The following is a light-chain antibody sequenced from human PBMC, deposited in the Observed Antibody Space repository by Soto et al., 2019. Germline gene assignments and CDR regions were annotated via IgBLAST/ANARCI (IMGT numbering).Light chain of an antibody. CDR1: QSVSSS. Sequence: EIVVTQSPATLSVSPGARVTLSCRASQSVSSSLAWYQQRPGQAPSLLIYGASNRATGIPDRFSGSGSGTEFTLTISRLEPEDFAVDDCQQYGSSLTFGQGTRLEIK. V-gene: IGKV3-20*01. J-gene: IGKJ5*01. CDR3: QQYGSSLT. CDR2: GAS.